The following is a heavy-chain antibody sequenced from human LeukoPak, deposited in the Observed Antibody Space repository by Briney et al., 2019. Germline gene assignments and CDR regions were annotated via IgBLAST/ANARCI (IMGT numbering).Heavy chain of an antibody. J-gene: IGHJ4*02. D-gene: IGHD4-23*01. CDR1: GGSFSGYY. CDR2: INHSGST. V-gene: IGHV4-34*01. CDR3: ARGDYGGNLDY. Sequence: SETLSLTCAVYGGSFSGYYWSWIRQPPGRGLEWIGEINHSGSTNYNPSLKSRVTISVDTSKNQFSMKLSSVTAADTAVYYCARGDYGGNLDYWGQGTLVTVSS.